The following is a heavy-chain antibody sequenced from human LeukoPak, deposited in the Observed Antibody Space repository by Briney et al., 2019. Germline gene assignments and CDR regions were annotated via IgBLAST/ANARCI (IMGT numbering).Heavy chain of an antibody. CDR3: ARDTRTDYDPYYFDY. CDR2: MSHSGST. Sequence: SETLSLTCTVSGHSISIRYYWGWIRQPPGKGLEWIGSMSHSGSTYYNRSLKSRVTISMDTSKNQLSLKLSSVTAADTAVYYCARDTRTDYDPYYFDYWGQGALVTVSS. D-gene: IGHD4-17*01. CDR1: GHSISIRYY. V-gene: IGHV4-38-2*02. J-gene: IGHJ4*02.